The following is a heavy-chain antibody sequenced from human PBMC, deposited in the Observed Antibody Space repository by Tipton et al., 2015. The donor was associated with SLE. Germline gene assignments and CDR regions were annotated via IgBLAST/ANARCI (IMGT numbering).Heavy chain of an antibody. CDR1: GASMNSGSYS. J-gene: IGHJ4*02. D-gene: IGHD3-16*01. CDR3: ARVSPVLLGGLGDFDQ. V-gene: IGHV4-61*09. Sequence: TLSLTCSVSGASMNSGSYSWHWILRPAGKAVQWLGHIDSSGDTYYKPSLRSRVSISVDVSRNQFSLRLYSVTAADTAVYSCARVSPVLLGGLGDFDQWGQGTLVTVSS. CDR2: IDSSGDT.